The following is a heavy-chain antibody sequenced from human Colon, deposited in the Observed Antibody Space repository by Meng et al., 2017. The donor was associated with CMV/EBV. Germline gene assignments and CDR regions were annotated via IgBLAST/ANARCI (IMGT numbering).Heavy chain of an antibody. J-gene: IGHJ4*02. Sequence: HVQLVESGGGEVQPGGSLRLSCVTSGFIFGHYSMQWARQSPGKGLEWVAHIRFDGSQQFYVQSVKGRFTVSRHDPKNTLYLQMNDLRPEDTGVYYCATDHLWGMPNWGRGTLVTVSS. V-gene: IGHV3-30*02. D-gene: IGHD3-3*02. CDR2: IRFDGSQQ. CDR1: GFIFGHYS. CDR3: ATDHLWGMPN.